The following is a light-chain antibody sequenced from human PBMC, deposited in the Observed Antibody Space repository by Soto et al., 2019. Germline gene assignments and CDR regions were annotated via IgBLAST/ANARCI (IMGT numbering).Light chain of an antibody. J-gene: IGKJ1*01. Sequence: EIVMTQSPSTLAVTPGDTAXLSCRASQSLSGNLAWYQQKPGQAPRLLIFRASTRATGVPARFSGRGSGTDFTLTISGLQSEDFAVYYCQQYSNGPPWTFGPGTKVDIK. CDR3: QQYSNGPPWT. CDR2: RAS. V-gene: IGKV3-15*01. CDR1: QSLSGN.